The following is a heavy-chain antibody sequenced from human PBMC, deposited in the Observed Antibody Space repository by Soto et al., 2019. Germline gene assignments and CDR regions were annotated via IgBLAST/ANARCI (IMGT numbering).Heavy chain of an antibody. V-gene: IGHV3-30*18. D-gene: IGHD3-22*01. CDR1: GFTFSSYG. Sequence: PWGSLRLSCAASGFTFSSYGMHWVRQAPGKGLEWVAVISYDGSNKYYADSVKGRFTISRDNSKNTLYLQMNSLRAEDTAVYYCANALSSGYSPGYWGQGTLVTVS. J-gene: IGHJ4*02. CDR2: ISYDGSNK. CDR3: ANALSSGYSPGY.